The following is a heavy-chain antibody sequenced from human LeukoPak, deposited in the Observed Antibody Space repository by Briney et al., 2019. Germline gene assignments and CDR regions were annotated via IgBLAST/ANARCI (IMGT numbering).Heavy chain of an antibody. CDR3: ARGGSGQWLINYYYYYGMDV. Sequence: SETLSLTCAVYGGSFSGYYWSWIRQPPGKGLEWIGEINHSGSTNYNPSLKSRVTISVGTSKNQFSLKLSSVTAADTAVYYCARGGSGQWLINYYYYYGMDVWGQGTTVTVSS. CDR1: GGSFSGYY. CDR2: INHSGST. D-gene: IGHD6-19*01. J-gene: IGHJ6*02. V-gene: IGHV4-34*01.